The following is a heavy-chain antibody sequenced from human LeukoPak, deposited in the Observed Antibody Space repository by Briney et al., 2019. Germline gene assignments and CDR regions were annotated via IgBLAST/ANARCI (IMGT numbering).Heavy chain of an antibody. D-gene: IGHD3-10*01. V-gene: IGHV3-64*01. Sequence: GGSLRLSCAASGFTFSNYAMHWVRQAPGKGLEYVSAISGNGDSTYYANSVKGRFTISRDNSKNTLHLQMGSLRAEDMAVYYCARAPHGSPGDYWGQGTLVTVSS. CDR3: ARAPHGSPGDY. CDR1: GFTFSNYA. J-gene: IGHJ4*02. CDR2: ISGNGDST.